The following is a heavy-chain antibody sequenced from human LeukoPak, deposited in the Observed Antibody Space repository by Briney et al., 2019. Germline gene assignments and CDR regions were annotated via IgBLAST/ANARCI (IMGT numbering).Heavy chain of an antibody. D-gene: IGHD2-2*01. CDR2: ISFDGSNK. J-gene: IGHJ4*02. CDR3: ARDIDPTGLVPAAMPGY. V-gene: IGHV3-30*04. CDR1: GFTFSSYA. Sequence: GRCLRLSCAASGFTFSSYAMHWVRQAPGKGLEWVAVISFDGSNKYYADSVKGRFTISRDNSKNTLYLQMNSLMAKDTAEYNGARDIDPTGLVPAAMPGYWGQGTLVTVSS.